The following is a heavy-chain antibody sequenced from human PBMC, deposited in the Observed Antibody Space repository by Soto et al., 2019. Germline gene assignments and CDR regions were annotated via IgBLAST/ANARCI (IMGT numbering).Heavy chain of an antibody. CDR2: IIPILGIA. CDR3: ACDYGGNSG. CDR1: GGTFSSYT. J-gene: IGHJ4*02. Sequence: QVQLVQSGAEVKKPGSSVKVSCKASGGTFSSYTISWVRQAPGQGLEWMGRIIPILGIANYAQKFQGRVTIDAHIATSTAYMELSSLRSEDTAVYYCACDYGGNSGWGQGPLVTVSS. V-gene: IGHV1-69*02. D-gene: IGHD4-17*01.